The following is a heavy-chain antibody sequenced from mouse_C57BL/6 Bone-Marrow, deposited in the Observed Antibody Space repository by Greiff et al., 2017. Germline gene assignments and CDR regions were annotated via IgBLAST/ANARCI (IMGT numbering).Heavy chain of an antibody. Sequence: VQLQQPGAELVKPGASVKLSCKASGYTFTSYWMQWVKQRPGQGLEWIGEIDPSDSYTNYNQKFKGKATLTVDPSSSTAYMQLSSLTSEDSAVYYCARGGEFDYWGQGTTLTVSS. CDR3: ARGGEFDY. V-gene: IGHV1-50*01. CDR1: GYTFTSYW. J-gene: IGHJ2*01. CDR2: IDPSDSYT.